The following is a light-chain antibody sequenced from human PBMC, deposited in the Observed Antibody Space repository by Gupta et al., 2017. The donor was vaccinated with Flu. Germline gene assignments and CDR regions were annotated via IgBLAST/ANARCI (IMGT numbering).Light chain of an antibody. CDR1: SSDVGGYNY. CDR3: SSDARSNNVI. V-gene: IGLV2-8*01. CDR2: EVT. Sequence: SVTISCTVTSSDVGGYNYVSWNQQHPAKTHILMVYEVTRRPAGVPARFSASKSGNTASLTVSGPQREEEADYYCSSDARSNNVIFGGGTKLTVL. J-gene: IGLJ2*01.